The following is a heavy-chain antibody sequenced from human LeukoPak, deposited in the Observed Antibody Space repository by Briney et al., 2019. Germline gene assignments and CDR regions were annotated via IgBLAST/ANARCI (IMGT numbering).Heavy chain of an antibody. D-gene: IGHD6-13*01. CDR3: ARHDSYSSSFPYNWFDP. CDR1: GGSFSSYA. Sequence: GSSVKVSCKASGGSFSSYAISWVRQAPGQGLEWMGGINPLFGAPNYAQKFQGRVTITADKSTTTAYMELSSLRSEDTAVYFCARHDSYSSSFPYNWFDPWGQGTLVTVSS. V-gene: IGHV1-69*06. CDR2: INPLFGAP. J-gene: IGHJ5*02.